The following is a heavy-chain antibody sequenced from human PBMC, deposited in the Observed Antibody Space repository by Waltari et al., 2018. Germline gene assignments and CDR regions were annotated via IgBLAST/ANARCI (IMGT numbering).Heavy chain of an antibody. CDR2: IKQDGSEK. D-gene: IGHD5-12*01. CDR3: ARDPRATYFDY. Sequence: EVQLVESGGGLVQPGGSLRLSCAASGFTVSSDWMSWVRQAPGKGLEWVANIKQDGSEKYYVDSVKGRFTISRDNAKNSLYLQMNSLRAEDTAVYYCARDPRATYFDYWGQGTLVTVSS. J-gene: IGHJ4*02. CDR1: GFTVSSDW. V-gene: IGHV3-7*01.